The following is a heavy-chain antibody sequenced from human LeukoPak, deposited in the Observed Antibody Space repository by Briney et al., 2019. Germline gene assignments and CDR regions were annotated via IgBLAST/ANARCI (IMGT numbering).Heavy chain of an antibody. Sequence: GGSLRLSCEASGFTVSSTHMVWVRQAPGKGLEWVSVTYTGGNSYYAGSVQGRFIISRDITKNTLYLQMNNLRAEDSALYYCARGGRGSAAVVAPRSFDIWGQGTMVTVSS. D-gene: IGHD3-22*01. CDR1: GFTVSSTH. V-gene: IGHV3-53*01. J-gene: IGHJ3*02. CDR2: TYTGGNS. CDR3: ARGGRGSAAVVAPRSFDI.